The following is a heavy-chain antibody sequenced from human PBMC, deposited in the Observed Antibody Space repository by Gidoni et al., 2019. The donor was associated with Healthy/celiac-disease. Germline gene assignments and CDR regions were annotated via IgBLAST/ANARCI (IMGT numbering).Heavy chain of an antibody. D-gene: IGHD2-21*02. Sequence: EVQLVQPGAEVKKPGESMKISCKGSGYSFTSYWIGWVRQMPGKGLEWMGIIYPGDSDTRYSPSFQGQVTISADKSINTAYLQWSSLTASDSAIYYCARMGGDCGGDCYNDYWGQGTLVTVSS. CDR3: ARMGGDCGGDCYNDY. CDR1: GYSFTSYW. V-gene: IGHV5-51*01. CDR2: IYPGDSDT. J-gene: IGHJ4*02.